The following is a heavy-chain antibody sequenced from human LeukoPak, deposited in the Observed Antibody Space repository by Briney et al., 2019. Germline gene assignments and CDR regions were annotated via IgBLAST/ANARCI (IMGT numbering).Heavy chain of an antibody. D-gene: IGHD2-2*01. CDR1: GGSISSGDYY. J-gene: IGHJ5*02. CDR2: IYYSGST. CDR3: DRMIGYCSSTSCYAGYNWFDP. Sequence: SETLSLTCTVSGGSISSGDYYWSWIRQPPGKGLEWIGYIYYSGSTYYNPSLKSRVTISVDTSKNQFSLKLSSVTAADTAVYYCDRMIGYCSSTSCYAGYNWFDPWGQGTLVTVSS. V-gene: IGHV4-30-4*01.